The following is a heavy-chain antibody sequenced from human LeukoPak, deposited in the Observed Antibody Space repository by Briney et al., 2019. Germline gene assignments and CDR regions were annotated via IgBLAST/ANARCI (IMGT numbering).Heavy chain of an antibody. V-gene: IGHV4-30-4*01. J-gene: IGHJ2*01. CDR2: IYYSGSS. CDR3: GKDRYYYDGSGYGGAWYCAL. D-gene: IGHD3-22*01. Sequence: SETLSLTCTVSGGSISSGAYYWSWIRQPPGQGLDWIGYIYYSGSSYYNPSLKSRVTITVNTTKNQFPLMLSSVTAATTALYFCGKDRYYYDGSGYGGAWYCALGRRGTVVRVPS. CDR1: GGSISSGAYY.